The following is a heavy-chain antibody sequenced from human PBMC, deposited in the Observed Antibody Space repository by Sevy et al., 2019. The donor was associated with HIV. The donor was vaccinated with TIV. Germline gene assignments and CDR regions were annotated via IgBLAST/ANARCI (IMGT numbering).Heavy chain of an antibody. Sequence: ASVKVSCKASGYTFTSYGISWVRQAPGQGLEWMGWISAYNGNTNYAQKLQGRVTMTTDTSTSTAYMELRSLRSDDMAVYYCARDAAYCGGDCYGNGMDVWGQGTTVTVSS. CDR3: ARDAAYCGGDCYGNGMDV. CDR1: GYTFTSYG. J-gene: IGHJ6*02. V-gene: IGHV1-18*03. D-gene: IGHD2-21*02. CDR2: ISAYNGNT.